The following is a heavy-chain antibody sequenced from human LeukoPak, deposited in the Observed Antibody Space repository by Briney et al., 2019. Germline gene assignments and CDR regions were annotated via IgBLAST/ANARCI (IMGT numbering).Heavy chain of an antibody. J-gene: IGHJ3*02. CDR1: GFTFSSYS. V-gene: IGHV3-48*01. CDR2: ISSSSTI. CDR3: ARVNCSGGSCHGAFDI. D-gene: IGHD2-15*01. Sequence: GGSLRLSCAASGFTFSSYSMNWVRQAPGKGLEWVSYISSSSTIYYADSVKGRFTISRDNAKNSLYLQMNSLRAEDTAVYYCARVNCSGGSCHGAFDIWGQGTMVTVSS.